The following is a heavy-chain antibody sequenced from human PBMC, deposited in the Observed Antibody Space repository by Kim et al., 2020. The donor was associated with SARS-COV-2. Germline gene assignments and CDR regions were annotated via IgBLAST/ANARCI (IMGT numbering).Heavy chain of an antibody. CDR3: ARVVVPAAIYYYYGMDV. D-gene: IGHD2-2*01. Sequence: VKGRFTISRDNSKNTLYLQMNSLRAEDTAVYYCARVVVPAAIYYYYGMDVWGQGTTVTVSS. V-gene: IGHV3-30*07. J-gene: IGHJ6*02.